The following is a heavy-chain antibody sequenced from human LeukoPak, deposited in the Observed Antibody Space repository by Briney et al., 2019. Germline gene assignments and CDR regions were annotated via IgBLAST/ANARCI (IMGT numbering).Heavy chain of an antibody. CDR1: GYSFTSYW. D-gene: IGHD3-10*01. CDR3: ARQYGSGSYYNPNWFDP. J-gene: IGHJ5*02. CDR2: IYPGDSDT. Sequence: GESLKISCKGSGYSFTSYWIGWVRQMPGKGLEWMGIIYPGDSDTRYSPSFQGQVTISADKSIRTAYLQWSSLKASDTAMYYCARQYGSGSYYNPNWFDPWGQGTLVTVSS. V-gene: IGHV5-51*01.